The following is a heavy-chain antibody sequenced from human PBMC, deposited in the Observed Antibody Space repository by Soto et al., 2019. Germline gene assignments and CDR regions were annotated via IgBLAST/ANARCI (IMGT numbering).Heavy chain of an antibody. CDR3: ARDAVIFTIFRKGFGY. Sequence: QVQLVESGGGVVQPGRSLRLSCAASGFTFSSYGMHWVRQAPSKGLEWVAVIWYDGSNKYYADSVKGRFTISRDNSKNTLYLQMNSLRAEDTAVYYCARDAVIFTIFRKGFGYWGQGTLVTVSS. V-gene: IGHV3-33*01. CDR1: GFTFSSYG. CDR2: IWYDGSNK. D-gene: IGHD3-3*01. J-gene: IGHJ4*02.